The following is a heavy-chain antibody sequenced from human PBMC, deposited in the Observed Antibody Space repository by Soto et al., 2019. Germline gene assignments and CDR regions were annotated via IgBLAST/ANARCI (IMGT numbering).Heavy chain of an antibody. CDR1: GFTFSSYG. V-gene: IGHV3-30*18. CDR3: AKFLQPQTICDAFDI. CDR2: ISYDGSNK. D-gene: IGHD3-3*01. J-gene: IGHJ3*02. Sequence: GGSLRLSCAASGFTFSSYGMHWVRQAPGKGLEWVAVISYDGSNKYYADSVKGRFTISRDNSKNTLYLQMNSLRAEDTAVYYCAKFLQPQTICDAFDIWGRGTMVTVSS.